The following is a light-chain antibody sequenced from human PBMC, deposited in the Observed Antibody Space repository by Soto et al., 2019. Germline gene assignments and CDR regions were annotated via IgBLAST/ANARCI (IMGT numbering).Light chain of an antibody. CDR3: QRYSGAPPVT. J-gene: IGKJ4*02. Sequence: EVVLTQSPGTLSLSPGERATLSCRASQSFSSSNLAWYQHKPGQPPKLIVYSASRRATGIPHRFSGSGSGTDFTLPISRLEHEDFALDYCQRYSGAPPVTFGGRIKVDIK. CDR2: SAS. V-gene: IGKV3-20*01. CDR1: QSFSSSN.